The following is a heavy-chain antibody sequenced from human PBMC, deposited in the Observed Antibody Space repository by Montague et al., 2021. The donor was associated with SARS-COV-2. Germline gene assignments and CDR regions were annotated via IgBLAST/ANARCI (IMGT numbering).Heavy chain of an antibody. V-gene: IGHV3-23*01. Sequence: RLSCPASGLTFSNYAMSWVRQAPGKGPECVSGISGSGGTTYYADSVKGRFTISRDNSKNTLYLQMNSLRAEDTAVYYCANPKGAFDIWGQGTMVTVSS. CDR1: GLTFSNYA. CDR3: ANPKGAFDI. J-gene: IGHJ3*02. CDR2: ISGSGGTT.